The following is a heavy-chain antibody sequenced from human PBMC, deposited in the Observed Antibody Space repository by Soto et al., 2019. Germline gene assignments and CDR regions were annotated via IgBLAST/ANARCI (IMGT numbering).Heavy chain of an antibody. CDR1: GYTFTSYG. CDR2: ISAYNGNT. J-gene: IGHJ4*01. V-gene: IGHV1-18*01. CDR3: ARDGRYRATLHYDYVWESYRYRFDY. Sequence: ASVKVSCKASGYTFTSYGISWVRQAPGQGLEWMGWISAYNGNTKYAQKLQGRVTMTTDTSTSTAYMELRSLRSDDTAVYYCARDGRYRATLHYDYVWESYRYRFDYRG. D-gene: IGHD3-16*02.